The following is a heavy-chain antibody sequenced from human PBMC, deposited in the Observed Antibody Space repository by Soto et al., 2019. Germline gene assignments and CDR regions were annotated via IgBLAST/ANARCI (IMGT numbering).Heavy chain of an antibody. J-gene: IGHJ4*02. CDR1: GYTFTEYY. V-gene: IGHV1-46*01. CDR2: INPSGDTR. CDR3: ARGQHRYSSSSLDY. Sequence: GASVKVSCKASGYTFTEYYMHWVRQAPGQGLEWMGMINPSGDTRSYAQKFQGRVTMTRDTSTSTVYMELSSLRSEDTAVYYCARGQHRYSSSSLDYWGQGTLVTVSS. D-gene: IGHD6-6*01.